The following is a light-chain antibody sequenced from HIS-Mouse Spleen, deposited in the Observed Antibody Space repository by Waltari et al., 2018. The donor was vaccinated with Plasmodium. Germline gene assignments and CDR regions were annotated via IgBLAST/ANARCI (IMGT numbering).Light chain of an antibody. CDR1: KLGDKY. V-gene: IGLV3-1*01. J-gene: IGLJ2*01. Sequence: SYELTQPPSVSVSPGPTASITCSGDKLGDKYACWYQQKPGQSPVLGIYQDSKRPSGVPERFSGSNSGNTATLTISGTQAMDEADYYCQAWDSSVVFGGGTKLTVL. CDR3: QAWDSSVV. CDR2: QDS.